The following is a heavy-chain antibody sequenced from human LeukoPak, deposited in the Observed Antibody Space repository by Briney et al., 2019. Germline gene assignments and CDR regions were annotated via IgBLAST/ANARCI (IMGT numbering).Heavy chain of an antibody. CDR3: VRDKNYYDNSDPKYHFDY. Sequence: ASVKVSCKASGYTFTTCGIGWVRQAPGQGLEWMGWIRPYSGYTDYAQKFQGRVSMTTDTSTTTGYMELRSLRSDDTAVYYCVRDKNYYDNSDPKYHFDYWGQGTLVTFSS. J-gene: IGHJ4*02. D-gene: IGHD3-22*01. CDR1: GYTFTTCG. CDR2: IRPYSGYT. V-gene: IGHV1-18*01.